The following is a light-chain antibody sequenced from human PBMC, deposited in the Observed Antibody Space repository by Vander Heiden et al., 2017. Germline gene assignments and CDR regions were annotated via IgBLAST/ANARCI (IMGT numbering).Light chain of an antibody. Sequence: EIMLTQSPDTLSLSPGERATLSYRANRNVNTNFLACYQQKPGQAPRLLMSGASTRATGVPDRFSGSGSGTDFTLIISRLESEDCAVYFCQQYGTSPVTFGQGTRSELK. CDR1: RNVNTNF. CDR3: QQYGTSPVT. V-gene: IGKV3-20*01. J-gene: IGKJ5*01. CDR2: GAS.